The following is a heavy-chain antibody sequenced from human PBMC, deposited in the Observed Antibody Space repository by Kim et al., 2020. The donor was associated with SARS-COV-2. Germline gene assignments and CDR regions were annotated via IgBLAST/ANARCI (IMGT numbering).Heavy chain of an antibody. D-gene: IGHD3-9*01. Sequence: SETLSFTCAVYGGSFRGYYLTWIRQPPGKGLEWIGEISQSGSTSYNPSLKSRVTISADTSEKQLALKLTSVTAADTAVYYCASLGFDWLPWGQGTLVTVSS. CDR3: ASLGFDWLP. J-gene: IGHJ4*02. CDR2: ISQSGST. V-gene: IGHV4-34*01. CDR1: GGSFRGYY.